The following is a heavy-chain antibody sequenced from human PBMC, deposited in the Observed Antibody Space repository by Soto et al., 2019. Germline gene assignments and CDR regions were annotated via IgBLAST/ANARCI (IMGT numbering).Heavy chain of an antibody. V-gene: IGHV4-34*01. CDR2: INHSGSA. CDR1: GGSFSGYY. Sequence: PSETLCLTCSVYGGSFSGYYWSWIRQPPGKWLEWIGEINHSGSANGNPSLKSRVTISVDASKNQFSLKLSSVTAADTAVYYCARGRYSSSWDYYYYYGMDVWGQGTTVTVSS. CDR3: ARGRYSSSWDYYYYYGMDV. J-gene: IGHJ6*02. D-gene: IGHD6-13*01.